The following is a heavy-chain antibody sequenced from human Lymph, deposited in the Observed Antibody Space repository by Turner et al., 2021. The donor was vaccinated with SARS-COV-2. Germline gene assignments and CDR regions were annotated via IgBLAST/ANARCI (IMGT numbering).Heavy chain of an antibody. J-gene: IGHJ4*02. V-gene: IGHV3-21*01. D-gene: IGHD1-26*01. Sequence: EVQLVESGGGLVKPGGSLKLPCAASGFPFSYYSMNWVRQAPGKGLEWVSSISSSSSYIYYADSVKGRFTISRDNANNSLYLKMNSLRAEDTAVYYCARTGTNLGGLHPGYYFDYWGQGTLVTVSS. CDR2: ISSSSSYI. CDR1: GFPFSYYS. CDR3: ARTGTNLGGLHPGYYFDY.